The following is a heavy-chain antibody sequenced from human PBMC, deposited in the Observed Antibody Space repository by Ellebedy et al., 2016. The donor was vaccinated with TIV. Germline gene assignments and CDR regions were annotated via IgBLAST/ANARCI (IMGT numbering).Heavy chain of an antibody. J-gene: IGHJ4*02. CDR3: ARDKAPSYFDY. CDR1: GGSFSDYY. CDR2: INHSGST. V-gene: IGHV4-34*01. Sequence: SETLSLTCAVYGGSFSDYYWSWIRQPPGKGLEWIGEINHSGSTSCNPSLKSRVTISVDTSKNQFSLKLSSVTAADTAVYYCARDKAPSYFDYWGQGTLVTVSS.